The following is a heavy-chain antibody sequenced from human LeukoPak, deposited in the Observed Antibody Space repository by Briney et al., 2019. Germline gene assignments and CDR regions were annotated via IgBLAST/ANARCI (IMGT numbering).Heavy chain of an antibody. Sequence: GGSLRLSCVPSGFSFISYWMTWVRQAPGKGLEWVAQISQDGTESYSVDSVRGRFTISRDNAKNSVYLQMNSLRPEDTAVYYCARDSTGTVFDLWGQGTLVTVSS. CDR1: GFSFISYW. CDR2: ISQDGTES. CDR3: ARDSTGTVFDL. J-gene: IGHJ4*02. V-gene: IGHV3-7*04. D-gene: IGHD1-1*01.